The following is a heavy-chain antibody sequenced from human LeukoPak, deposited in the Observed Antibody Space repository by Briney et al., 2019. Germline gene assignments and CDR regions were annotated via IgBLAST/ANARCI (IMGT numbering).Heavy chain of an antibody. D-gene: IGHD3-10*01. J-gene: IGHJ3*02. CDR3: ARGVGTGAFDI. CDR2: ISSSSSYI. CDR1: GFTFSSYS. V-gene: IGHV3-21*01. Sequence: GGSLRLSCAASGFTFSSYSMNWVRQAPGKGLEWVSSISSSSSYIYYADSVKGRFTIYRDNAKNSLYLQMNSLRAEDTAVYYCARGVGTGAFDIWGQGTMVTVSS.